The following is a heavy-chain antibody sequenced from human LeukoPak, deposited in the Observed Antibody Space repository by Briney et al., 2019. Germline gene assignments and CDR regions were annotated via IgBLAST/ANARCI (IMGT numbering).Heavy chain of an antibody. J-gene: IGHJ6*02. Sequence: PSQTLSLTCTVSGGSISSGGYYRSWIRQHPGKGLEWIGYIYYSGSTYYNPSLKSRVTISVDTSKNQFSLKLSSVTAADTAVYYCARDRGSGSYYSGPYYYYGMDVWGQGTTVTVSS. CDR3: ARDRGSGSYYSGPYYYYGMDV. CDR2: IYYSGST. V-gene: IGHV4-31*03. CDR1: GGSISSGGYY. D-gene: IGHD3-10*01.